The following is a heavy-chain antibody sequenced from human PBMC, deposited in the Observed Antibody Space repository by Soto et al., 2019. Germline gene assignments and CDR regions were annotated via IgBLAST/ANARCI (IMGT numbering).Heavy chain of an antibody. D-gene: IGHD6-13*01. CDR2: IIPIFGTA. CDR3: ARSTYSIPDRWFDP. CDR1: GGTFSSYA. V-gene: IGHV1-69*01. Sequence: SGKCSCTASGGTFSSYASSWVRQAPGQGLEWMGGIIPIFGTANYAQKFQGRVTITADESTSTAYMELSSLRSEDTAVYYCARSTYSIPDRWFDPWGQGTLVTVSS. J-gene: IGHJ5*02.